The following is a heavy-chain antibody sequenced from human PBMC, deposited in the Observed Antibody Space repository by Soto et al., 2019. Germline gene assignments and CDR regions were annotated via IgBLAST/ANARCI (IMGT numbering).Heavy chain of an antibody. V-gene: IGHV3-23*01. D-gene: IGHD6-19*01. CDR2: ISGTGGSK. Sequence: GGSLILSCAASEFTFSSYAMSWVRQAPGKGLEWVSGISGTGGSKYYADSVKGRFNISRDNSKRTLCLQMNSLRAEDTAVYYCAKASGQYSSAWHFDYRGQGALVTVSS. J-gene: IGHJ4*01. CDR1: EFTFSSYA. CDR3: AKASGQYSSAWHFDY.